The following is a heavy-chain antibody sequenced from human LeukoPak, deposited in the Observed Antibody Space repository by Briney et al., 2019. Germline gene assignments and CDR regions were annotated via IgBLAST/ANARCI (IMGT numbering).Heavy chain of an antibody. Sequence: GGSLRLSCAASGFTFSSYWMHWVRQAPGKGLVWVSRINSDGSSTSYADPVKGRFTISRDNAKNTLYLQMNSLRAEDTAVYYCARVVDILTGYPSPPFDYWGQGTLVTVSS. CDR3: ARVVDILTGYPSPPFDY. CDR2: INSDGSST. V-gene: IGHV3-74*01. J-gene: IGHJ4*02. CDR1: GFTFSSYW. D-gene: IGHD3-9*01.